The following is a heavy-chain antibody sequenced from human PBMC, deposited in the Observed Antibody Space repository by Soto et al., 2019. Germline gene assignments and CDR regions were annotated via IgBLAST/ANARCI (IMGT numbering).Heavy chain of an antibody. V-gene: IGHV4-4*02. Sequence: PSETLSLTSAVCGGSMSSANWGTRVCQAPGKGLEGIEEVYRGGRNSYKPPLKRRVTLSLDKFKNHFSLHLTSVPPADTAVYYCARLSFSYGVDVWGQGTTVTVSS. CDR1: GGSMSSANW. CDR3: ARLSFSYGVDV. CDR2: VYRGGRN. J-gene: IGHJ6*02.